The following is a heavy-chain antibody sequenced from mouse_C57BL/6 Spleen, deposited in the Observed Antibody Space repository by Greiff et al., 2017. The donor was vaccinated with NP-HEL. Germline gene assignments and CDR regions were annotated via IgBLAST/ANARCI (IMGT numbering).Heavy chain of an antibody. CDR2: ISGGGGNT. CDR1: GFTFSSYT. Sequence: EVQGVESGGGLVKPGGSLKLSCAASGFTFSSYTMSWVRQTPEKRLEWVATISGGGGNTYYPDSVKGRFTISRDNAKNTLYLQMSSLRSEDTALYYCARPPRGGYYFDYWGQGTTLTVSS. J-gene: IGHJ2*01. V-gene: IGHV5-9*01. CDR3: ARPPRGGYYFDY.